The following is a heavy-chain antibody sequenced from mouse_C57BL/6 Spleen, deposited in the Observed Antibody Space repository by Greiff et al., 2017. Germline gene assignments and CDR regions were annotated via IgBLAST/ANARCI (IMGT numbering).Heavy chain of an antibody. CDR1: GYTFTSYW. J-gene: IGHJ2*01. CDR3: ARRCDYDGFDY. V-gene: IGHV1-52*01. CDR2: IDPSDSET. Sequence: QVQLQQPGAELVRPGSSVKLSCKASGYTFTSYWMHWVKQRPIQGLEWIGNIDPSDSETHYNQKFKDKATLTVDKSSSTAYMQLSSLTSEDSAVYYSARRCDYDGFDYWGQGTTLTVSS. D-gene: IGHD2-4*01.